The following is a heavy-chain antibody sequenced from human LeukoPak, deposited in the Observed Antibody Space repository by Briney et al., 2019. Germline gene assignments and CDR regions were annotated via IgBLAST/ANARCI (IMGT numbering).Heavy chain of an antibody. V-gene: IGHV3-7*01. CDR1: GFNFSNYA. CDR2: IKQDGSEK. J-gene: IGHJ6*03. CDR3: ARDARYSCGWYVGNYYYYMDV. Sequence: WGSLRLSCTASGFNFSNYALHWVRQAPGKGLEWVANIKQDGSEKYYVDSVKGRFTISRDNAKNSLYLQMNSLRAEDTAVYYCARDARYSCGWYVGNYYYYMDVWGKGTTVTVSS. D-gene: IGHD6-19*01.